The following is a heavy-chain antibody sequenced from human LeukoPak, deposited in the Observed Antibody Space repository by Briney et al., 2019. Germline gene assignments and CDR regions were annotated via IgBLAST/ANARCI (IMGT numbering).Heavy chain of an antibody. CDR3: ARAGRVVVPAAKQNYGMDV. D-gene: IGHD2-2*01. J-gene: IGHJ6*02. V-gene: IGHV4-59*01. Sequence: PSETLSLTCTVSGGSISSYYWSWIRQPPGKGLEWIGYIYYSGSTNYNPSLKSRVTISVDTSKNQFSLKLSSVTAEDTAVYYCARAGRVVVPAAKQNYGMDVWGQGTTVTVSS. CDR1: GGSISSYY. CDR2: IYYSGST.